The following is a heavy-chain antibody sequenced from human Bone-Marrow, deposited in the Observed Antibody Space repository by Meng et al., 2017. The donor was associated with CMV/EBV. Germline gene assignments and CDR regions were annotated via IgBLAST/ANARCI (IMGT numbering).Heavy chain of an antibody. Sequence: GGSLRLSCKGSAYSFTSYWIGWVRQMPGTGVEWMGIIYPGDSDTRYSPSFQGQVTISAETSVSTAYLQWSSLKASDTAMYYCARRSSVPTGNWFEPWGQGKLVNVAS. CDR2: IYPGDSDT. V-gene: IGHV5-51*01. CDR3: ARRSSVPTGNWFEP. J-gene: IGHJ5*02. CDR1: AYSFTSYW.